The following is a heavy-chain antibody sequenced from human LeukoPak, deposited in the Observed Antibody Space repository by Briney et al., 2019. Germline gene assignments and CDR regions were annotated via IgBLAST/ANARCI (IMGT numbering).Heavy chain of an antibody. CDR3: ATRRICSGGSCYSNYYYYGMDV. J-gene: IGHJ6*02. V-gene: IGHV4-59*01. Sequence: PSETLSLTCTVSGVSISTYYWSWIRQPPGKGLEWIGYIYYSGSTNYNPSLKSRVTISVDTSKNQFSLKLSSVTVADTAVYYCATRRICSGGSCYSNYYYYGMDVWGQGTMVTVSS. CDR2: IYYSGST. D-gene: IGHD2-15*01. CDR1: GVSISTYY.